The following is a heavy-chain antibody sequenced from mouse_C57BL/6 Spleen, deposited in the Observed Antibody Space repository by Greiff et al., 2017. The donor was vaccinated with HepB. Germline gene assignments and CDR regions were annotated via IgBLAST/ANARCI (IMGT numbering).Heavy chain of an antibody. V-gene: IGHV1-80*01. CDR1: GYAFSSYW. Sequence: VKLQESGAELVKPGASVKISCKASGYAFSSYWMNWVKQRPGKGLEWIGQIYPGDGDTNYNGKFKGKATLTADKSSSTAYMQLSSLTSEDSAVYFCARNPHYYYGSSYYAMDYWGQGTSVTVSS. D-gene: IGHD1-1*01. CDR3: ARNPHYYYGSSYYAMDY. J-gene: IGHJ4*01. CDR2: IYPGDGDT.